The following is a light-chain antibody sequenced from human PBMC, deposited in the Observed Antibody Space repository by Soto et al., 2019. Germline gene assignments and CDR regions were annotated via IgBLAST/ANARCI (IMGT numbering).Light chain of an antibody. V-gene: IGLV2-8*01. J-gene: IGLJ2*01. CDR1: SSDVGGYNY. CDR2: RVT. Sequence: QSALTQPPSASGSPGQSVTISCTGTSSDVGGYNYVSWYQQHPGKAPKLLMFRVTERPSGVPDRFSGSKSGNTASLTVSGLQAEDEADYYCCAYAGINTLIFGGGTKVTVL. CDR3: CAYAGINTLI.